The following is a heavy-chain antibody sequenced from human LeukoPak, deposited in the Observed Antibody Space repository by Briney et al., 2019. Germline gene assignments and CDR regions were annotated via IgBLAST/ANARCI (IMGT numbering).Heavy chain of an antibody. CDR1: GFTFSSYA. CDR2: TSGSGGST. Sequence: GGSLRLSCAASGFTFSSYAMSWVRQAPGKGLEWVSATSGSGGSTYYADSVKGRFTISRDNSKNTLYLQMNSLRAEDTAVYYCAPYSGYDAGDYYFDYWGQGTLVTVSS. D-gene: IGHD5-12*01. V-gene: IGHV3-23*01. CDR3: APYSGYDAGDYYFDY. J-gene: IGHJ4*02.